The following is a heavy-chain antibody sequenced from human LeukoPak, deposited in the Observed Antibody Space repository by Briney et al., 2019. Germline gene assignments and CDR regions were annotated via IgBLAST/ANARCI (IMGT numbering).Heavy chain of an antibody. CDR3: ARDNAYKFDY. Sequence: GGSLRLSCAASGFTFSSYAMSWVRQAPGKGLEWVSHINTYGSSATYADSVKGRFTISRDNAKNTLYLQMDSLKAEDTAIYYCARDNAYKFDYWGQGTLVIVSS. J-gene: IGHJ4*02. CDR1: GFTFSSYA. V-gene: IGHV3-74*01. D-gene: IGHD5-24*01. CDR2: INTYGSSA.